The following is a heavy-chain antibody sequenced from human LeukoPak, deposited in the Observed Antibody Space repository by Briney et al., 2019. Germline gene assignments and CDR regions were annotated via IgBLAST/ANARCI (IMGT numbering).Heavy chain of an antibody. D-gene: IGHD1-14*01. V-gene: IGHV3-33*01. J-gene: IGHJ4*02. CDR3: ATETNGRHYDY. CDR1: GFTFSNYG. Sequence: LSGAASGFTFSNYGRHGGRQAAGKGREGVAVIWDDGRKKYHADSGKGRFTISRDNSKNTLNLQMNSLRAEDTAVYYCATETNGRHYDYWGQGTLLTVSS. CDR2: IWDDGRKK.